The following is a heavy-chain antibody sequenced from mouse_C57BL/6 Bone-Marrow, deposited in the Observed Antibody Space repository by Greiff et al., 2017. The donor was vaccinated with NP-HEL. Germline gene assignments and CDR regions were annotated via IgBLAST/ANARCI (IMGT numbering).Heavy chain of an antibody. D-gene: IGHD2-4*01. CDR3: AREGDYDEGNYFDY. J-gene: IGHJ2*01. CDR2: ISYDGSN. V-gene: IGHV3-6*01. CDR1: GYSITSGYY. Sequence: VQLKESGPGLVKPSQSLSLTCSVTGYSITSGYYWNWIRQFPGNKLEWMGYISYDGSNNYNPSLKNRISITRDTSKNQFFLKLNSVTTEDTATYYCAREGDYDEGNYFDYWGQGTTLTVSS.